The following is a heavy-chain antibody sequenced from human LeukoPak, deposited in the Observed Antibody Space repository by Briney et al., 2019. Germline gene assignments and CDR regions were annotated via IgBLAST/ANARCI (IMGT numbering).Heavy chain of an antibody. Sequence: ASVKVSCKASGYTFTGYYMHWVRQAPGQGLEWMGWINPNSGGTNYAQKFQGRVTMTRDTSISTAYMELSRLRSDDTAVYYCARVLYSSSWDAFDIWGQGTMVTVSP. CDR2: INPNSGGT. CDR3: ARVLYSSSWDAFDI. V-gene: IGHV1-2*02. J-gene: IGHJ3*02. CDR1: GYTFTGYY. D-gene: IGHD6-13*01.